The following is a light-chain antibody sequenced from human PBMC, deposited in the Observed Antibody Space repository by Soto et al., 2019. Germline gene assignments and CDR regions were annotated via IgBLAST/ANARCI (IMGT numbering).Light chain of an antibody. CDR1: QSVSSSY. CDR2: GAS. CDR3: QQYGSSLYT. Sequence: EIVLTKSPGTLSLSPGERATLSCRASQSVSSSYFAWYQQKPGQAPRLLIYGASSRASGIPDRFSGSGSGTDVTLTISRLEPEDFAVYYCQQYGSSLYTFGQVTKLEI. V-gene: IGKV3-20*01. J-gene: IGKJ2*01.